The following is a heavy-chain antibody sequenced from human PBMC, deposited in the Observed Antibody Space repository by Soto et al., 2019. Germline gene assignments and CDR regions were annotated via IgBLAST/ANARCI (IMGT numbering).Heavy chain of an antibody. Sequence: EVQLVESGGGLVKPGGSLRLSCAASGFTFSNAWLTWVRQAPGKGQDWVGRLKGKTAGGTTDYAAAVEGRFTISRDDSKNTLYLQMDSLKAEDTAVYYCAPRPTFSNAGPEKCLQRWGQGTLVTVSS. J-gene: IGHJ1*01. CDR3: APRPTFSNAGPEKCLQR. CDR2: LKGKTAGGTT. D-gene: IGHD2-2*01. CDR1: GFTFSNAW. V-gene: IGHV3-15*01.